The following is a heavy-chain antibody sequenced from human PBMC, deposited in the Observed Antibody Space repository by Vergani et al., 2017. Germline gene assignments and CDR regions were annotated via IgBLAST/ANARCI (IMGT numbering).Heavy chain of an antibody. CDR3: TRHGRSGWAGYFQH. CDR1: GASLSSNYYY. V-gene: IGHV4-61*02. Sequence: QVQLQESGPGLVKPSQTLSLTCSVSGASLSSNYYYWSWIWQPAGKGLQWIGRIYSSGSTNYSPSLKSRVNMSLDTSNNQFSLKLTSVTAADTAVYYCTRHGRSGWAGYFQHWGQGTLVTASS. CDR2: IYSSGST. D-gene: IGHD6-19*01. J-gene: IGHJ1*01.